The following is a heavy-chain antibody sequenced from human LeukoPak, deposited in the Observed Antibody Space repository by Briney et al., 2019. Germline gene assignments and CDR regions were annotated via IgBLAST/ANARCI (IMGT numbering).Heavy chain of an antibody. V-gene: IGHV4-59*08. CDR2: IYYSGST. D-gene: IGHD5-18*01. J-gene: IGHJ4*02. CDR3: ARQTAMGRSGDY. Sequence: PSETLSLTCTVSGGSISSHYWSWLRQPPGKGLEWIGYIYYSGSTNYNPSLKSRVTISVDKSKNQFSLKLSSVTASDTAMYYCARQTAMGRSGDYWGQGTLVTVSS. CDR1: GGSISSHY.